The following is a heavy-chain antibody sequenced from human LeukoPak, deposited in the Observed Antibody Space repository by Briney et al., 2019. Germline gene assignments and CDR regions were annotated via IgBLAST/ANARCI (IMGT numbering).Heavy chain of an antibody. Sequence: GGSLRLSCAASGFTFSSYSMNWVRQAPGKGLEWASYISSSSSTIYYADSVKGRFTISRDNAKNSLYLQMNSLRDEDTAVYYCARLEVVTQQFDYWGQGTLVTVSS. CDR1: GFTFSSYS. D-gene: IGHD3-22*01. V-gene: IGHV3-48*02. J-gene: IGHJ4*02. CDR3: ARLEVVTQQFDY. CDR2: ISSSSSTI.